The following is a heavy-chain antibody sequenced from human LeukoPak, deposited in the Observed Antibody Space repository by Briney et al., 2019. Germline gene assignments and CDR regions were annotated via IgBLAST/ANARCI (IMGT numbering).Heavy chain of an antibody. V-gene: IGHV1-18*01. CDR1: GYTFTSYG. D-gene: IGHD3-3*01. CDR3: ARDSYYDFWSGYYPTGYYGMDV. CDR2: ISAYNGNT. Sequence: ASVKVSCKASGYTFTSYGISWVRQAPGQGLEWMGWISAYNGNTNYAQKLQGRVTMTTDTSTSTAYMELRSLRSDDTAVYYCARDSYYDFWSGYYPTGYYGMDVWGQGTTVTVSS. J-gene: IGHJ6*02.